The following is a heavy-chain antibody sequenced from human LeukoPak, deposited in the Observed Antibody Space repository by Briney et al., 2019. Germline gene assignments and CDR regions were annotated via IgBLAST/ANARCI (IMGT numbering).Heavy chain of an antibody. CDR1: GFTFSDYY. Sequence: GGSLRLSCAASGFTFSDYYMTWIRQAPGQGLGWISYVSGSDENKYYAGSVRGRFAISRDNAEKSLFLQMSNVRAEDTAVYYCARAGLGGHYIDYWGQGTLVTVSS. D-gene: IGHD2-15*01. J-gene: IGHJ4*02. CDR3: ARAGLGGHYIDY. V-gene: IGHV3-11*01. CDR2: VSGSDENK.